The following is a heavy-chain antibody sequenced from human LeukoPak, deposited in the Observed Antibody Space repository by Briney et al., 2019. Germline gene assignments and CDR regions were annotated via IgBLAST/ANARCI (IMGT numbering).Heavy chain of an antibody. V-gene: IGHV3-7*01. CDR2: IKPDGSEK. J-gene: IGHJ4*02. Sequence: PGGSLRLSCAASGFSFSSSWMSWVRQAPGKGLEWVANIKPDGSEKYYVDSVKGRFTISRDNAKKSLYLQMNSLRVEDTALYYCARDTVGATDYWGQGTLVTVSS. D-gene: IGHD1-26*01. CDR3: ARDTVGATDY. CDR1: GFSFSSSW.